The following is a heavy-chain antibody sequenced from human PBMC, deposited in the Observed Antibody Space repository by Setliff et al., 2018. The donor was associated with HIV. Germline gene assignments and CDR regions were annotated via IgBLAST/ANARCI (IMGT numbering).Heavy chain of an antibody. Sequence: PSETLSLTCTVFGGSISSSSYYWGWIRQPPGKGLEWIGSIYYSGSTYYNLSLKSRVTISLDTSKNQFSLKLSSVTAADKAVYYCVAKKSGDYPFNWGQGTLVTVSS. CDR2: IYYSGST. V-gene: IGHV4-39*07. D-gene: IGHD4-17*01. J-gene: IGHJ4*02. CDR1: GGSISSSSYY. CDR3: VAKKSGDYPFN.